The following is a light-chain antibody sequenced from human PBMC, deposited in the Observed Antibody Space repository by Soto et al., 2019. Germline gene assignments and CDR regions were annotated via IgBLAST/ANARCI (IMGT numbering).Light chain of an antibody. CDR3: CSYAGNSGV. V-gene: IGLV2-23*02. CDR1: SSDVGSYNF. CDR2: EVS. Sequence: QSVLTQPASVSGSPGQSIIISCTGTSSDVGSYNFVSWYQQHPGKAPKLMNYEVSKRPSGVSNRFSGSKSGNTASLTISGLEHEDEADYYSCSYAGNSGVFGGGTKVTVL. J-gene: IGLJ3*02.